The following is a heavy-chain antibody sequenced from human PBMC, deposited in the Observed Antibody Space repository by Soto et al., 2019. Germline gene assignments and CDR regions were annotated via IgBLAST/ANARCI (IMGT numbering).Heavy chain of an antibody. CDR2: IKQDGSEK. CDR1: GFTFSSYW. V-gene: IGHV3-7*01. CDR3: ATQPGGYSYGYDY. D-gene: IGHD5-18*01. J-gene: IGHJ4*02. Sequence: ALRLSCAASGFTFSSYWMSWVRQAPGKGLEWVANIKQDGSEKYYVDSVKGRFTISRDNAKNSLYLQMNSLRAEDTAVYYCATQPGGYSYGYDYWGQGTLVTVSS.